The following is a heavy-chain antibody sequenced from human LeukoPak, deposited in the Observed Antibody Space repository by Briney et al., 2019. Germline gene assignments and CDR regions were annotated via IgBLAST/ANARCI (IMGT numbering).Heavy chain of an antibody. Sequence: PGGSLRLSCVASGFILSTSEMNWVRQAPGKGLEWVANIKQDGSEKHYVDSVKGRFTISRDNAKNSLYLQINSLRAEDTAVYYCVSYDSGSGSLDYWGQGALVTVSS. CDR3: VSYDSGSGSLDY. D-gene: IGHD3-10*01. CDR2: IKQDGSEK. J-gene: IGHJ4*02. CDR1: GFILSTSE. V-gene: IGHV3-7*01.